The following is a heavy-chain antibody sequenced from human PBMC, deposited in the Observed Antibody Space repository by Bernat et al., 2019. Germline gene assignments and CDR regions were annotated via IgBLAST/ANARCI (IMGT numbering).Heavy chain of an antibody. J-gene: IGHJ3*01. CDR1: GYTFTSYD. D-gene: IGHD6-13*01. CDR2: MNPNSGNT. CDR3: ARGRVSDRPPKYSSSWYGLVY. V-gene: IGHV1-8*01. Sequence: QVQLVQSGAEVKKPGASVKVSCKASGYTFTSYDINWVRQATGQGLEWMGWMNPNSGNTGYEQKFQGRVTMTRNTSISTAYMELSSRRSEDTAVYYCARGRVSDRPPKYSSSWYGLVYWGQGTMVTVSS.